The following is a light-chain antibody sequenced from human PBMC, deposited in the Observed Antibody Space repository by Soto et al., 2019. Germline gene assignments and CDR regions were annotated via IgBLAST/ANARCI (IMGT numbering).Light chain of an antibody. Sequence: QSALTQPASVSGSLGQSVTISCTGTSSDVGGYDSVSWYRQHPGKAPKLMIYDVSNRPSGVSPRFAGSKSANTASLSISGLQAEDEADYYCSAYSSSSTPYVFGPGTKVTVL. CDR1: SSDVGGYDS. CDR2: DVS. CDR3: SAYSSSSTPYV. J-gene: IGLJ1*01. V-gene: IGLV2-14*01.